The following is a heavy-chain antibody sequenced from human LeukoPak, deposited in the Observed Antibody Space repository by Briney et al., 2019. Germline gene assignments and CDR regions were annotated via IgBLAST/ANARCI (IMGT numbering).Heavy chain of an antibody. Sequence: GGSLRLSCAASGFTFTTYVLSWVRQAPGKGLEWVSSISGSSAVIDYADSVKGRFIISRDNSENTIYLQMNSLRAEDTAVYYCTRGRQLWEYWGQGTLVTVSS. J-gene: IGHJ4*02. D-gene: IGHD1-26*01. CDR1: GFTFTTYV. CDR3: TRGRQLWEY. V-gene: IGHV3-23*01. CDR2: ISGSSAVI.